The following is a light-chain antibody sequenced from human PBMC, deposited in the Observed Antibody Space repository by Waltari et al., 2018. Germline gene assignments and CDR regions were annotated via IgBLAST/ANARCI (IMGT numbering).Light chain of an antibody. Sequence: QSVLTPPPSVSGAPGQRVTISCTGSWSNIGAGYPAHWYQQLPGKAPTLLVYGVNTRPPGVPDRLFGSKSGTSASLAIPGLQPEDEADYYCQSYDTSLGVVFGGGTKLTVL. CDR1: WSNIGAGYP. J-gene: IGLJ2*01. V-gene: IGLV1-40*01. CDR3: QSYDTSLGVV. CDR2: GVN.